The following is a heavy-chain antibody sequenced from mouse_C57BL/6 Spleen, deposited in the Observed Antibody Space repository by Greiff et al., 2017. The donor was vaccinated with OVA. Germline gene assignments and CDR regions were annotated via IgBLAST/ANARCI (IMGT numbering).Heavy chain of an antibody. D-gene: IGHD1-1*01. CDR3: VRQDYYGSGYYAMDY. Sequence: DVKLVESGGGLVQPKGSLKLSCAASGFSFNTYAMNWVRQAPGKGLEWVARIRSKSNNYATYYADSVKDRFTISRDDSESMLYLQMNNLKTEDTAMYYCVRQDYYGSGYYAMDYWGQGTSVTVSS. J-gene: IGHJ4*01. CDR2: IRSKSNNYAT. V-gene: IGHV10-1*01. CDR1: GFSFNTYA.